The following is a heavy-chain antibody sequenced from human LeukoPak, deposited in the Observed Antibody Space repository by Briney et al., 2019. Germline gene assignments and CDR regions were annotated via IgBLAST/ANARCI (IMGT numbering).Heavy chain of an antibody. Sequence: GGSLRLSCAASGFTFSSYVMHWVRQAPGKGLEWVSLIYSRGETKYADSVKGRFTISRDNSKNTLYLQMNSLRAEDTAVYYCAKGLIVGATRLDYWGQGTLVTVSS. CDR3: AKGLIVGATRLDY. V-gene: IGHV3-NL1*01. CDR1: GFTFSSYV. D-gene: IGHD1-26*01. J-gene: IGHJ4*02. CDR2: IYSRGET.